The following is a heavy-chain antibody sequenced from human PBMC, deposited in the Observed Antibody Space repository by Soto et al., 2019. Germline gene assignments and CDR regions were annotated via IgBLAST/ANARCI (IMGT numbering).Heavy chain of an antibody. J-gene: IGHJ4*02. CDR2: VYYSGTT. CDR1: GGSVSNKTYY. Sequence: SETLSVTCSVSGGSVSNKTYYWSWIRQPPGKRLEWIGYVYYSGTTNYNPSLKSRVTISVDLSKNQFSLRLSSVTTADTALYYCARTTAVPNTLRSRYFFDYWGQRNLVTVYS. V-gene: IGHV4-61*01. CDR3: ARTTAVPNTLRSRYFFDY. D-gene: IGHD4-17*01.